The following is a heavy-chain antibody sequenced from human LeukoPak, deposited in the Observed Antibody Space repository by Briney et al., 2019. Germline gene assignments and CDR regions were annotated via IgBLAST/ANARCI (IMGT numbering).Heavy chain of an antibody. CDR3: ARGYDSSGYYPVAFDI. D-gene: IGHD3-22*01. CDR2: IWYDGSNK. V-gene: IGHV3-33*01. Sequence: GGSLRLSCAASGFTFSSYGMHWVRQAPGKGLEWVAVIWYDGSNKYCADSVKGRFTISRDNSKNTLYLQMNSLRAEDTAVYYCARGYDSSGYYPVAFDIWGQGTMVTVSS. J-gene: IGHJ3*02. CDR1: GFTFSSYG.